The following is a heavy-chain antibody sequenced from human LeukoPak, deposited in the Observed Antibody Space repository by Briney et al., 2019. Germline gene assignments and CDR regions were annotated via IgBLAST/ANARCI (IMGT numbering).Heavy chain of an antibody. Sequence: SETLSLTCTVSGGSISSYYWSWIRQPPGKGLEWIAYIYYSRNTNYNPSLKSRVTISVDTSKNQFSLKVNSVTTADTAVYYCARAITSGSSAMDVWGKGTTVTVSS. CDR2: IYYSRNT. D-gene: IGHD3-10*01. J-gene: IGHJ6*04. CDR3: ARAITSGSSAMDV. V-gene: IGHV4-59*01. CDR1: GGSISSYY.